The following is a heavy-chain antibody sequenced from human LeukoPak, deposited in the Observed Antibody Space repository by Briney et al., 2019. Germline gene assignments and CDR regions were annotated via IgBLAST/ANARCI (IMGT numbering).Heavy chain of an antibody. V-gene: IGHV7-4-1*02. Sequence: ASVKVSCEASGYTSTSYAMNWVRQAPGQGLEWMGWINTNTGNPTYAQGFTGRFVFSLDTSVSTAYLQISSLKAEDTAVYYCARLNDIWGPPDGMDVWGQGTTVTVSS. CDR2: INTNTGNP. J-gene: IGHJ6*02. CDR3: ARLNDIWGPPDGMDV. CDR1: GYTSTSYA. D-gene: IGHD3-9*01.